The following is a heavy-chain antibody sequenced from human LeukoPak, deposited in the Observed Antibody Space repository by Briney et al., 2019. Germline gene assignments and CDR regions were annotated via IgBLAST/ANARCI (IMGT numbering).Heavy chain of an antibody. CDR2: IKEDGSEK. CDR1: GFTFSRST. D-gene: IGHD3-22*01. V-gene: IGHV3-7*03. J-gene: IGHJ4*02. Sequence: PGGSLRLSCAASGFTFSRSTMTWVRQAPGRGLEYVANIKEDGSEKYFVDSVKGRFTISRDNAKNTLYLQMNSLRAEDTAVYYCAKSGPYDSSGYTFDYWGQGTLVTVSS. CDR3: AKSGPYDSSGYTFDY.